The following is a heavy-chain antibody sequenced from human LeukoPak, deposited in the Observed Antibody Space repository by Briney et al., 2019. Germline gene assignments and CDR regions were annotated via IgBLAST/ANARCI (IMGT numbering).Heavy chain of an antibody. V-gene: IGHV3-23*01. CDR2: ISDSGGGT. CDR3: AKDLRGYCGGDCYSAEY. J-gene: IGHJ4*02. CDR1: GFTFSSYA. Sequence: GGSLRLSCAASGFTFSSYAMSWVRQAPGKGLDWVSTISDSGGGTHYANSVKGRFTISRDSSKNTVYLQMNSLRAEDTAVYYCAKDLRGYCGGDCYSAEYWGRGTLVTVSS. D-gene: IGHD2-21*02.